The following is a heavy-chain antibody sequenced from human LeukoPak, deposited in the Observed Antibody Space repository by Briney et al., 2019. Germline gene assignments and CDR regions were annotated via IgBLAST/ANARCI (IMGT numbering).Heavy chain of an antibody. CDR1: GFTFSSYA. Sequence: PGGSLRLSCAASGFTFSSYAMHWVRQAPGKRLEWVAVISYDGSNKYYADSVKGRFTISRDNSKNTLYLQMNSLRAEDTAVYYCARDGLMVYGFFDYWGQGTLVTVSS. CDR3: ARDGLMVYGFFDY. CDR2: ISYDGSNK. J-gene: IGHJ4*02. V-gene: IGHV3-30*01. D-gene: IGHD2-8*01.